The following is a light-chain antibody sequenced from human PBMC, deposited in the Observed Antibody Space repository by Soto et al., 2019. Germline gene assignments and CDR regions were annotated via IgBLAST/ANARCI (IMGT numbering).Light chain of an antibody. J-gene: IGKJ1*01. Sequence: DIQITQSPSTLSASVGDRVTITCRASQSISSWLAWYQQKPGKAPKLLIYDASSLESGVPSRFSGSGSGTDFTLTISSLQPEDFATYYCQQSYSNPTFGQGTKVDIK. CDR2: DAS. CDR1: QSISSW. V-gene: IGKV1-5*01. CDR3: QQSYSNPT.